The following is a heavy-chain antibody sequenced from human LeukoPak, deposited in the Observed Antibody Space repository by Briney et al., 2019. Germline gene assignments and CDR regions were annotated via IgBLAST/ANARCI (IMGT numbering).Heavy chain of an antibody. J-gene: IGHJ1*01. Sequence: GGSLRLSCVVSGFTFSSFAMTWVRQAPGRGLEWVSSIRGSGGGTDYADSVRGRYTISRDNSKNTLYLQMNSLRAEDTAIYYCSRDPNGDYVGAFDFQRWGQGTLVTVSS. CDR3: SRDPNGDYVGAFDFQR. D-gene: IGHD4-17*01. CDR1: GFTFSSFA. CDR2: IRGSGGGT. V-gene: IGHV3-23*01.